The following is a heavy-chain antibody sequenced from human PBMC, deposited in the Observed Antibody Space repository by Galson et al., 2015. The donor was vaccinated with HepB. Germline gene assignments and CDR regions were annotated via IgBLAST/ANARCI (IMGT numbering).Heavy chain of an antibody. J-gene: IGHJ6*02. D-gene: IGHD3-16*02. CDR3: ARSRRELSSYYYYGMVV. Sequence: SLRLSCAASGFTVSSNYMSWVRQAPGKGLEWVSVIYSGGSTYYADSVKGRFTISSDNSKNTMYLQMNSRRAEDTAVYYCARSRRELSSYYYYGMVVWGQGTTVTVSS. V-gene: IGHV3-66*01. CDR2: IYSGGST. CDR1: GFTVSSNY.